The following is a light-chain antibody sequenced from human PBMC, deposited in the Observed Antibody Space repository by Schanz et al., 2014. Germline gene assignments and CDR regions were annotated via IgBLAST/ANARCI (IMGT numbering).Light chain of an antibody. V-gene: IGKV1-9*01. CDR2: AAS. J-gene: IGKJ5*01. CDR1: QGISNF. CDR3: QKYNGAPLIT. Sequence: IQLTQSPSSLSASVGDRVTITCRASQGISNFLAWYQQKPGKTPKLLIYAASTLQSGVPSRFSGSGSGTDFTLTISSLQPDDFATYYCQKYNGAPLITFGQGTRLEIK.